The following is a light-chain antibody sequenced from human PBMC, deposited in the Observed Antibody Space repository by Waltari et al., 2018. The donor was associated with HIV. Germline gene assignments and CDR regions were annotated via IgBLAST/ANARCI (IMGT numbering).Light chain of an antibody. Sequence: SYVLTQPPSVSVAPGPTARNACGGSSSGPHSLKRYQQRPGQAPVMVVSDDSDRPSGIPERFSGSKSGNAATLTISRVEVGDEADYYCQVWYSLTDPVVFGGGTKLTVL. V-gene: IGLV3-21*02. J-gene: IGLJ2*01. CDR1: SSGPHS. CDR3: QVWYSLTDPVV. CDR2: DDS.